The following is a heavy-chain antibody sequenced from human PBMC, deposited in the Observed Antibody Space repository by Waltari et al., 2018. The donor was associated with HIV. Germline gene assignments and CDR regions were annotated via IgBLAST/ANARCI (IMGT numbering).Heavy chain of an antibody. V-gene: IGHV3-21*01. CDR1: GFTFSSYS. CDR3: ATNRMTTVTPVGADY. D-gene: IGHD4-4*01. CDR2: ISSSSSYI. Sequence: EVQLVESGGGLVKPGGSLRLSCAASGFTFSSYSLNWVRQAPGKGLEWVSSISSSSSYIYYADSVKGRFTISRDNAKNSLYLQMNSLRAEDTAVYYCATNRMTTVTPVGADYWGQGTLVTVSS. J-gene: IGHJ4*02.